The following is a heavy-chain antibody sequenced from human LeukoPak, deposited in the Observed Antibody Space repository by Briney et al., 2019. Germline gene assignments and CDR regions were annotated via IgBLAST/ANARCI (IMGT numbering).Heavy chain of an antibody. J-gene: IGHJ4*02. V-gene: IGHV1-3*01. CDR1: GYTFTNYA. CDR3: ARGGHYDSSDYYSPDY. D-gene: IGHD3-22*01. Sequence: ASVKVSCKASGYTFTNYAIHWVRQAPGHRLDWMGWINAGNDNTRYSQKFQGRVTITWDTSASTAYMELSSLRSEDTAVYFCARGGHYDSSDYYSPDYWGQGTLVTVSS. CDR2: INAGNDNT.